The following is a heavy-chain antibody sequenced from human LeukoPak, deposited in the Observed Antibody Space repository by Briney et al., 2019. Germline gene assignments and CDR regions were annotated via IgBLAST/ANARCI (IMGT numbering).Heavy chain of an antibody. Sequence: GGSLRLSCAASGFTFSSYWMSWVRQALGKGLEWVANIKQDGSEKYYVDSVKGRFTISRDNAKNSLYLQMNSLRAEDTAVYYCARVGARYGSHGTDVWGQGTTVTVYS. D-gene: IGHD1-1*01. CDR1: GFTFSSYW. CDR2: IKQDGSEK. J-gene: IGHJ6*02. V-gene: IGHV3-7*01. CDR3: ARVGARYGSHGTDV.